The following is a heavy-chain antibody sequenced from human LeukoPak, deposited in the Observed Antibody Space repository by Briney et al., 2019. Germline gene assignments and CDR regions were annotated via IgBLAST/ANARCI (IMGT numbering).Heavy chain of an antibody. CDR3: ARGMNRGVIITSEIYFDY. CDR1: GYTFTGYY. J-gene: IGHJ4*02. V-gene: IGHV1-69*13. Sequence: GASVKVSCKASGYTFTGYYMHWVRQAPGQGLEWMGGIIPIFDTTTYAQKFQGRVTITADESTSTAYMDLSSLRFEDTAVYYCARGMNRGVIITSEIYFDYWGQGTLVTVSS. CDR2: IIPIFDTT. D-gene: IGHD3-10*01.